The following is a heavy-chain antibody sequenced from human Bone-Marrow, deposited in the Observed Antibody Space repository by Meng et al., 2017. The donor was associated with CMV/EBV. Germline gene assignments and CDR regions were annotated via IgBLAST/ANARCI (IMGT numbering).Heavy chain of an antibody. J-gene: IGHJ6*02. CDR1: GFSFSSYG. Sequence: GGSLRLSCAASGFSFSSYGMHWVRQAPGKGLEWVAFIRYDGGNKYYADSVKGRFTISRDNSKNTLDLQMSSLRAEDTAVYYCAKDKGQLAIYYYYYGMDVWGQGPTVTVSS. CDR3: AKDKGQLAIYYYYYGMDV. V-gene: IGHV3-30*02. CDR2: IRYDGGNK. D-gene: IGHD6-13*01.